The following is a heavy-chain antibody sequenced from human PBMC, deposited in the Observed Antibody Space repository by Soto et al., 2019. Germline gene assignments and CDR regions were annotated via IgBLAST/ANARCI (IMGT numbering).Heavy chain of an antibody. CDR2: ISGSGGST. J-gene: IGHJ4*02. CDR3: AKDSVVVTAIRWDLYYFDY. D-gene: IGHD2-21*02. Sequence: GGSLRLSCAASGFTFSSYAMSWVRQAPGKGLEWVSAISGSGGSTYYADSVKGRFTISRDNSKNTLYLQMNSLRAEDTAVYYCAKDSVVVTAIRWDLYYFDYWGQGTLVTVSS. V-gene: IGHV3-23*01. CDR1: GFTFSSYA.